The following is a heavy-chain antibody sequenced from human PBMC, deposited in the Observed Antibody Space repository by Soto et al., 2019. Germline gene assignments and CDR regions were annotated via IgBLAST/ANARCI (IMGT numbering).Heavy chain of an antibody. CDR2: IVVGSGNT. Sequence: SVKGSCKASGFTFTISSMQWVRQARGQRLEWVGWIVVGSGNTNYAQKFQERVTITRDMSTSTVYMEMSSLGLEDTAVYYCAIGRASFHFDYWGQGTPVTVSS. D-gene: IGHD3-16*02. V-gene: IGHV1-58*02. CDR1: GFTFTISS. J-gene: IGHJ4*02. CDR3: AIGRASFHFDY.